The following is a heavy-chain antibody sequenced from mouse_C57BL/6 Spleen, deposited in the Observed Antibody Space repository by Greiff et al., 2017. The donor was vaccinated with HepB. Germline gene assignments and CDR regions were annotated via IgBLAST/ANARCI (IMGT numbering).Heavy chain of an antibody. CDR2: IYPGNSDT. V-gene: IGHV1-5*01. Sequence: EVQLQQSGTVLARPGASVKMSCKTSGYTFTSYWMHWVKQRPGQGLEWIGAIYPGNSDTSYNQKFKGKAKLTAVTSASTAYMELSSLTNEDSAVYYCTQGLVATGYFDVWGTGTTVTVSS. D-gene: IGHD1-1*01. J-gene: IGHJ1*03. CDR1: GYTFTSYW. CDR3: TQGLVATGYFDV.